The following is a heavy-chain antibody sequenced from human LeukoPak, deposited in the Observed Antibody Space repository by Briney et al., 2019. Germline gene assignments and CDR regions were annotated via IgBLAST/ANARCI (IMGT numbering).Heavy chain of an antibody. J-gene: IGHJ6*04. CDR2: ISYDGSNK. CDR1: GFTFSTYG. CDR3: AKVNMGGSGRRGDV. Sequence: QAGGSLRLSCAASGFTFSTYGMHWVRQAPGKGLEWVAVISYDGSNKYYADSVKGRFTISRDNSKNTLYLQMNSLRAEDTAVYYCAKVNMGGSGRRGDVWGKGTTVTISS. V-gene: IGHV3-30*18. D-gene: IGHD6-19*01.